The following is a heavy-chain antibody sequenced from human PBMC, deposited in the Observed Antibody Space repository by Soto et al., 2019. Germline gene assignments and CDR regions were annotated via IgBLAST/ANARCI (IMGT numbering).Heavy chain of an antibody. CDR3: AKDRGNWNYGY. CDR1: GFTFSSYG. V-gene: IGHV3-30*18. J-gene: IGHJ4*02. CDR2: ISGDGGST. Sequence: SLRLSCAASGFTFSSYGMHWVRQAPGKGLEWVAAISGDGGSTYYADSVKGRFTISRDNSKNTLYLQMNSLRAEDTAVYYCAKDRGNWNYGYWGQGTLVTVSS. D-gene: IGHD1-20*01.